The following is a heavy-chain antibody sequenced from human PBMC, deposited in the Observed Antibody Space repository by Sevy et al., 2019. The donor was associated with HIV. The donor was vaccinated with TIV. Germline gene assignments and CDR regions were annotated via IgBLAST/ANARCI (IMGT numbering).Heavy chain of an antibody. Sequence: GGSLRLSCVGSGFTFSSYSMNWARQAPGKGLEWLSYMNSITSTIYYADSVKGRFTISRDNAKNSVSLQMHSLRAEDTAVYYCARNGGYADYGMDVWGQGTTVTVSS. CDR2: MNSITSTI. CDR1: GFTFSSYS. V-gene: IGHV3-48*01. J-gene: IGHJ6*02. CDR3: ARNGGYADYGMDV. D-gene: IGHD2-2*01.